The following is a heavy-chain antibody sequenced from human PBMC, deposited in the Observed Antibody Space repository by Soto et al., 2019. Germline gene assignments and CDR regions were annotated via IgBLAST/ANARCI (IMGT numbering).Heavy chain of an antibody. J-gene: IGHJ4*02. V-gene: IGHV4-30-2*01. Sequence: QLQLQGSGSGLVKPSQTLSLTCAVSGGSIRSGGYSWSWIRQPPGKGLEWIGYISHSGSTYYNPSLKSRVTISVDRSKNHFSLKLSSVTAADTAVYYCARGGLLPDYWGQGTLVTVSS. CDR1: GGSIRSGGYS. D-gene: IGHD6-19*01. CDR3: ARGGLLPDY. CDR2: ISHSGST.